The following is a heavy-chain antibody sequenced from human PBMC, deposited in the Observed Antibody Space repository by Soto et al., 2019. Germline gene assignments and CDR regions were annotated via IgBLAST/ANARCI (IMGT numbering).Heavy chain of an antibody. CDR1: EFSFSSYA. D-gene: IGHD3-9*01. V-gene: IGHV3-30-3*01. CDR3: ARTFDTITYYFDY. J-gene: IGHJ4*02. CDR2: ISFDGNII. Sequence: LRLSCAASEFSFSSYAMHWIRQAPGKGLEWVAVISFDGNIIHYADSVKGRFIISRDNSKNTLYLQMHSLSGEDTAVYYCARTFDTITYYFDYWGQGTLVTVS.